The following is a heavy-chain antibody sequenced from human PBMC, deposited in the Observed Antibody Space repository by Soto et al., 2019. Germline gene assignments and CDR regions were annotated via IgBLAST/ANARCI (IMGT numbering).Heavy chain of an antibody. CDR1: GFTFSSYG. CDR3: AKDRRPNYYYAMDV. V-gene: IGHV3-30*18. CDR2: ISYDGSNK. J-gene: IGHJ6*02. Sequence: QVQLVESGGGVVQPGRSLRLSCAASGFTFSSYGMHWVRQAPGKGLEWVAVISYDGSNKYYADSVNGRFTISRDNSKNTLYLQMNSLRAEDTAVYYCAKDRRPNYYYAMDVWGQGTTVTVSS. D-gene: IGHD6-25*01.